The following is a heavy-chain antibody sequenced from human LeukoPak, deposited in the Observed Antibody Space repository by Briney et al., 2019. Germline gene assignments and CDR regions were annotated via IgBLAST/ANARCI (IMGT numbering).Heavy chain of an antibody. CDR2: IKQDGSEK. J-gene: IGHJ6*03. D-gene: IGHD3-16*01. Sequence: GGSLRLSCVASGFTFTSYWMSWVRQAPGKGLEWVANIKQDGSEKYYVDSVKGRFTISRDNAKKSLYLQMHSLRAEDTAVYYCATDQYNYDYVDYYYYMDVWGKGTTVTVSS. CDR1: GFTFTSYW. CDR3: ATDQYNYDYVDYYYYMDV. V-gene: IGHV3-7*01.